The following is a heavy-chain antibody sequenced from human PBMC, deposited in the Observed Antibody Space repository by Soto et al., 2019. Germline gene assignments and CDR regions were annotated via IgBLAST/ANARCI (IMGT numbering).Heavy chain of an antibody. CDR1: AFTFNTYA. CDR2: ISVSGGGT. V-gene: IGHV3-23*01. CDR3: AKSGRASPYYFDY. D-gene: IGHD3-10*01. Sequence: EVQLLESGGGLVQPGGSLRLSCAASAFTFNTYAMGWVRQAPGKGLEWVSAISVSGGGTYYADSVKGRFTISRDTSKNTLYLKMNSLSADVSAVYYCAKSGRASPYYFDYWGRGTLVTVSS. J-gene: IGHJ4*02.